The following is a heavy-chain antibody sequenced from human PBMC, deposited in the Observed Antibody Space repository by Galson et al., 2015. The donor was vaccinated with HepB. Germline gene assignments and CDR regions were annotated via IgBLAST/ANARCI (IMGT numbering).Heavy chain of an antibody. CDR2: MDPESGDT. D-gene: IGHD4-23*01. CDR1: GYTFTSFD. CDR3: ARTERQKTHADN. J-gene: IGHJ4*02. Sequence: SVKVSCKASGYTFTSFDINWVRQATGQGLEWMGWMDPESGDTGYAQNFQGRVTITRDTSVNTAYMELSSLRSEDTAVYYCARTERQKTHADNWGQGTLVTVSS. V-gene: IGHV1-8*01.